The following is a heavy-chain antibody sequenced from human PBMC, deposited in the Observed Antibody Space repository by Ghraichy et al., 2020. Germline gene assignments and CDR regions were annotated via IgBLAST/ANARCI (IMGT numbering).Heavy chain of an antibody. CDR3: ARGEDYYDSSGYYYFDY. Sequence: GGSLRLSCAASGFTFSSYAMHWVRQAPGKGLEWVAVISYDGSNKYYADSVKGRFTISRDNSKNTLYLQMNSLRAEDTAVYYCARGEDYYDSSGYYYFDYRGQGTLVTVSS. CDR2: ISYDGSNK. J-gene: IGHJ4*02. D-gene: IGHD3-22*01. V-gene: IGHV3-30*04. CDR1: GFTFSSYA.